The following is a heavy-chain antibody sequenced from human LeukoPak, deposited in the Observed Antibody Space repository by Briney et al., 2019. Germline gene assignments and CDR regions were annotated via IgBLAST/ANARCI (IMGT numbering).Heavy chain of an antibody. D-gene: IGHD4-17*01. Sequence: GASVKVSCKASGYTFTSYYMHWVRQAPGQGLEWMGIINPSGGSTSYAQKFQGRVTMTRNTSISTTYMELSSLRSEDTAVYYCARDLYGDRKDYWGQGTLVTVSS. CDR3: ARDLYGDRKDY. CDR2: INPSGGST. J-gene: IGHJ4*02. CDR1: GYTFTSYY. V-gene: IGHV1-46*01.